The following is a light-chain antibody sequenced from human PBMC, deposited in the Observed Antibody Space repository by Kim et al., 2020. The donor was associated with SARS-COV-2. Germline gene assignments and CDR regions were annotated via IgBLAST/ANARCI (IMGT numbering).Light chain of an antibody. Sequence: SVSPGQTASITCSGDKLGDKYACWYQQKPGQSHVLVIYQDTKRPSGFPERFSGSNSGNTATLTISGTQAMDEADYYCQAWDSSTAVFGGGTQLTVL. V-gene: IGLV3-1*01. CDR2: QDT. J-gene: IGLJ3*02. CDR1: KLGDKY. CDR3: QAWDSSTAV.